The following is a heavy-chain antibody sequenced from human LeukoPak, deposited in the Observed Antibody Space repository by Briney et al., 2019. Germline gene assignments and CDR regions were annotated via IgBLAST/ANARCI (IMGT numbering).Heavy chain of an antibody. V-gene: IGHV3-23*01. CDR3: AKDGGEWLPYYYYMDV. J-gene: IGHJ6*03. CDR2: ISGSGGST. CDR1: GFTFSSYA. D-gene: IGHD3-3*01. Sequence: GGSLRLSCAASGFTFSSYAMSWVRQAPGKGLEWVSAISGSGGSTYYADSVKGRFTISRDNSKNTLYLQMNSLRAEDTAVYYCAKDGGEWLPYYYYMDVWGKGTTVTVSS.